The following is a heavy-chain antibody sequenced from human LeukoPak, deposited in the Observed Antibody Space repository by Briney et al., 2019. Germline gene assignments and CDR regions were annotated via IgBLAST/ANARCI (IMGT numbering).Heavy chain of an antibody. CDR1: GYTFTGYY. Sequence: ASVKVSCKASGYTFTGYYMHWVRQAPGQGLEWMGWINPNSGGTNYAPKFQGRVTMTRDTSISTAYLELSGLTSDDTAVYFCATYYSDTSARDWGQGTLVTVSS. CDR3: ATYYSDTSARD. J-gene: IGHJ4*02. V-gene: IGHV1-2*02. D-gene: IGHD3-22*01. CDR2: INPNSGGT.